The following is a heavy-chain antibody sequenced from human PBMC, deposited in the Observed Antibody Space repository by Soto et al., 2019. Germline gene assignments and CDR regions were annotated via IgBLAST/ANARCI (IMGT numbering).Heavy chain of an antibody. CDR3: ARIHSEVRVWYFYYAMDV. D-gene: IGHD2-21*01. CDR1: GFSLSNRRMG. V-gene: IGHV2-26*01. Sequence: QVTLKESGPVLVKPTETLTLTCTVSGFSLSNRRMGVSWIRQSPGKALEWLAHIFSNDEKSYSTSLQRRLAISRDTSKSQVVLTMTNMDPVDTATYYCARIHSEVRVWYFYYAMDVWGQGTSVTVSS. J-gene: IGHJ6*02. CDR2: IFSNDEK.